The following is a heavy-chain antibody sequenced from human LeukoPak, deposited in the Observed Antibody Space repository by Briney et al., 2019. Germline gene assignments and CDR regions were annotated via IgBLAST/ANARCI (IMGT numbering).Heavy chain of an antibody. Sequence: PGGSLRLSCAASEFDFSSHAMTWVRQAPGKGLEWVSSIDGSSSHIYYADSVKGRFTISRDNTKSSLYLQMNSLRAEDMAVYYCARGYCGGDCYGDWGQGTLVTVSS. CDR2: IDGSSSHI. V-gene: IGHV3-21*01. CDR1: EFDFSSHA. D-gene: IGHD2-21*02. J-gene: IGHJ1*01. CDR3: ARGYCGGDCYGD.